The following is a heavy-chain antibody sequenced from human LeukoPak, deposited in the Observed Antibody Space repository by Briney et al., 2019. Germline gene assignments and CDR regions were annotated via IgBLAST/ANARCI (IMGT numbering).Heavy chain of an antibody. CDR2: IKQDGSEK. D-gene: IGHD3-3*01. Sequence: GGSLRLSCAASGFTFSSYWMSWVRQAPGKGREWVANIKQDGSEKYYVDSVKGRFTISRDNAKNSLYLQMNSLRAEDTAVYYCAREGETITIFGVVIEYYFDYWGQGTLVTVSS. CDR3: AREGETITIFGVVIEYYFDY. J-gene: IGHJ4*02. V-gene: IGHV3-7*01. CDR1: GFTFSSYW.